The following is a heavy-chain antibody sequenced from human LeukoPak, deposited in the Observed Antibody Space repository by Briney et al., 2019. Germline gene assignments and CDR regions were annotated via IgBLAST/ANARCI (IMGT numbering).Heavy chain of an antibody. D-gene: IGHD2-15*01. Sequence: SETLSLTCTVSGGSISSSSYYWGWIRQPPGKGLEWIGSIYYSGSTYYNPSLKSRVTISVDTSKNQFSLKLSSVTAADTAVYYCARDHPSYCSGGSCYDYYYGMDVWGQGTTVTVSS. J-gene: IGHJ6*02. CDR1: GGSISSSSYY. CDR3: ARDHPSYCSGGSCYDYYYGMDV. V-gene: IGHV4-39*07. CDR2: IYYSGST.